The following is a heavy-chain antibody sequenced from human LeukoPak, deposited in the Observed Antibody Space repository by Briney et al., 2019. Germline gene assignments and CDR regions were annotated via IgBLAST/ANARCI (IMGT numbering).Heavy chain of an antibody. CDR1: GFTVSSNY. D-gene: IGHD3-22*01. J-gene: IGHJ4*02. Sequence: PGGSLRLSCAASGFTVSSNYMSWVRQAPGKGLEWVSVIYSGGSTYYADSVKGRFTISGDNSKNTLYLQMNSLRAEDTAVYYCARTTYYYDSSGYFDYWGQGTLVTVSS. V-gene: IGHV3-53*01. CDR3: ARTTYYYDSSGYFDY. CDR2: IYSGGST.